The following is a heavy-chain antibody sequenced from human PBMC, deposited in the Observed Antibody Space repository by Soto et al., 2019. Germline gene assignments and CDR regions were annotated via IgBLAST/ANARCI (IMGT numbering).Heavy chain of an antibody. V-gene: IGHV3-74*02. Sequence: EVHLVESGGSLVQPGGSLRLSCAASEFTFSDHWMHWVRQAPGEGLVWVSRLNSGGSTTNYADSVKGRFTISRDNAKNTVYLQMNSLRVEDTAVYYCARGGRLAYSLDVWGKGTTVTVSS. J-gene: IGHJ6*03. D-gene: IGHD3-16*01. CDR3: ARGGRLAYSLDV. CDR2: LNSGGSTT. CDR1: EFTFSDHW.